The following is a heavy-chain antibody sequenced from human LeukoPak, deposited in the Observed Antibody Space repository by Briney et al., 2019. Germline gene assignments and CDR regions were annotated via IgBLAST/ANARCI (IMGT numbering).Heavy chain of an antibody. D-gene: IGHD2-15*01. V-gene: IGHV4-39*01. Sequence: SETLSLTCTVSGGSISSNDYYWGWIRQRPGTGLEWIGTIFYRGSTFYNPSLMSRVIISVDTSKNQFSLKLSSVTAADTAVYYCARQTSDGLLEYWGQGSLVTVSS. J-gene: IGHJ4*02. CDR2: IFYRGST. CDR1: GGSISSNDYY. CDR3: ARQTSDGLLEY.